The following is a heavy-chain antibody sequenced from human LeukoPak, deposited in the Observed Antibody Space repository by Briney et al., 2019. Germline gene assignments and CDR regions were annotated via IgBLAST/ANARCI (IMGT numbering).Heavy chain of an antibody. D-gene: IGHD3-22*01. J-gene: IGHJ6*03. CDR3: ARGIRWDYYDSSGYYRYYYYMDV. CDR1: GFTFSNAW. CDR2: INHSGSA. Sequence: GSLRLSCAASGFTFSNAWMSWIRQPPGKGLEWIGEINHSGSANYNPSLKSRVTISVDTSKNQFSLKLSSVTAADTAVYYCARGIRWDYYDSSGYYRYYYYMDVWGKGTTVTVSS. V-gene: IGHV4-34*01.